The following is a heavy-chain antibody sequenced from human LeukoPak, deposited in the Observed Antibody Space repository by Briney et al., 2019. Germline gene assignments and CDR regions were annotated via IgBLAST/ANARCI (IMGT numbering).Heavy chain of an antibody. CDR2: IYYSGST. V-gene: IGHV4-59*12. CDR1: GDSISSYY. CDR3: AGGQWLVWGVY. D-gene: IGHD6-19*01. J-gene: IGHJ4*02. Sequence: SETLSLTRTVSGDSISSYYWSWIRQPPGKGLEWIGYIYYSGSTNYNPSLKSRVTISVDTSKNQLSLKLSSVTVADTAVYYCAGGQWLVWGVYWGQGTLVTVSS.